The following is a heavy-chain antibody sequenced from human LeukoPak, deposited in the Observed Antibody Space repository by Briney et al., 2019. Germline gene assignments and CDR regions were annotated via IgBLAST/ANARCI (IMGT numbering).Heavy chain of an antibody. J-gene: IGHJ4*02. V-gene: IGHV3-15*01. Sequence: GESLRLSCVVSGLVFNAAWMSWVRQAPGKGLEWVGYITSGGATDYAAPVKGRFIISRDNSKGTFYLQMNSLKTDDTAMYYCTWMATVRTVDFWGQGTLVTVSS. D-gene: IGHD4-17*01. CDR3: TWMATVRTVDF. CDR1: GLVFNAAW. CDR2: ITSGGAT.